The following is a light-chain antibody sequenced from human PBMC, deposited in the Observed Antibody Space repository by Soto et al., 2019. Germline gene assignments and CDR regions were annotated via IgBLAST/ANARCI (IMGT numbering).Light chain of an antibody. J-gene: IGKJ1*01. CDR1: QGIGND. V-gene: IGKV1-17*01. CDR2: VTY. Sequence: DIPMTQSPSSLSASVGDRVTITCRASQGIGNDLGWYQQKPGKAPKRLIYVTYSLQTGVPSRFSGSASGTEFRLTNSSLQPEDSANYSCLQHNSSPQTFGQGTKLEIK. CDR3: LQHNSSPQT.